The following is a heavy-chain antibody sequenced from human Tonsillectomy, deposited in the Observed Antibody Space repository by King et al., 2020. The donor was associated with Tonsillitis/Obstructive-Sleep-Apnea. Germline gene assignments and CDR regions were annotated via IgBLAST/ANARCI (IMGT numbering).Heavy chain of an antibody. CDR3: ARDGFFWVAVAGFFDS. CDR2: IKQDGSEK. Sequence: VQLVESGGGLVQPGGSLRLSCAASGCTFSSYWMSWVRQAPGKGLEWVANIKQDGSEKYYVDSVKGRFTISRDNAKNSLYLQMNSLRAEDTAVYYCARDGFFWVAVAGFFDSVGQGPLVTVSS. V-gene: IGHV3-7*01. D-gene: IGHD6-19*01. J-gene: IGHJ4*02. CDR1: GCTFSSYW.